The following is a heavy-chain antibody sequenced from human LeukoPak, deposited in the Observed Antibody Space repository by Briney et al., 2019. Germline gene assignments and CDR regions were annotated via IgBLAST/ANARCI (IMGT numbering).Heavy chain of an antibody. CDR3: ARVDILTGDY. J-gene: IGHJ4*02. V-gene: IGHV3-48*03. CDR2: ISSSGSTI. Sequence: PGGSLRLSCAASGFTFSSYEMNWVRQAPGKGQEWVSYISSSGSTIYYADSVKGRFTISRDNAKNSLYLQMNSLRAEDTAVYYCARVDILTGDYWGQGTLVTVSS. D-gene: IGHD3-9*01. CDR1: GFTFSSYE.